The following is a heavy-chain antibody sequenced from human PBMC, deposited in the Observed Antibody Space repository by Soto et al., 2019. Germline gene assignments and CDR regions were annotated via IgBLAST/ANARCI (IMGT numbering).Heavy chain of an antibody. V-gene: IGHV4-59*01. CDR3: ARGFEYSSSAGFDY. Sequence: XETLSLTCTVAGVSMSSYYWSWIRQPPGKGLEWIGYIYYSGSTNYNPSLRSRVTISVDTSKNQFSLKLSSVTAADTAVYYCARGFEYSSSAGFDYWGQGTLVTVSS. D-gene: IGHD6-6*01. CDR1: GVSMSSYY. CDR2: IYYSGST. J-gene: IGHJ4*02.